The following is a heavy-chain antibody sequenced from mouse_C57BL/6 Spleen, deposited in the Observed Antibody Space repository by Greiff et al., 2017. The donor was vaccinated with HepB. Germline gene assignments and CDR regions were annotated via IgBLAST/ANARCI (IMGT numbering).Heavy chain of an antibody. CDR3: ARHEDLLLRPVGGFAY. CDR1: GYTFTEYT. D-gene: IGHD1-1*01. Sequence: VVKPGASVKLSCKASGYTFTEYTIHWVKQRSGQGLEWIGWFYPGSGSIKYNEKFKDKATLTADKSSSTVYMELSRLTSEDSAVYFCARHEDLLLRPVGGFAYWGQGTLVTVSA. CDR2: FYPGSGSI. V-gene: IGHV1-62-2*01. J-gene: IGHJ3*01.